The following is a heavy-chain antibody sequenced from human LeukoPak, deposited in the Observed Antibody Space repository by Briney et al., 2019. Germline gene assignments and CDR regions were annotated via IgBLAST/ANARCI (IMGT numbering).Heavy chain of an antibody. CDR2: IHHSGNT. D-gene: IGHD6-19*01. CDR1: NFSISSGYY. Sequence: SETLSLTCTVSNFSISSGYYWGWIRQPPGKGLEWIGSIHHSGNTYYNPSLKSRVTMSVDTSKNHFSLRLSSVTAADTAVYYCARESGDSSAYDYWGQGTLVTVSS. V-gene: IGHV4-38-2*02. CDR3: ARESGDSSAYDY. J-gene: IGHJ4*02.